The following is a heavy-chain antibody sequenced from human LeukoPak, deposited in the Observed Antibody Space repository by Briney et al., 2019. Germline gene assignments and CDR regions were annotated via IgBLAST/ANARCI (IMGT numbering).Heavy chain of an antibody. CDR2: IYSGGST. V-gene: IGHV3-66*01. CDR3: ARGSTSEFDY. CDR1: GFTFSNYA. D-gene: IGHD1-1*01. Sequence: GGSLRLSCAASGFTFSNYAMSWVRQAPGKGLEWVSVIYSGGSTYYADSVKGRFTISRDNSKNTLYLQMNSLRAEDTAVYYCARGSTSEFDYWGQGTLVTVSS. J-gene: IGHJ4*02.